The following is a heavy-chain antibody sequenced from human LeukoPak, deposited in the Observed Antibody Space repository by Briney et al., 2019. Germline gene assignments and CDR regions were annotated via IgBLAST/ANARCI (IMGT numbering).Heavy chain of an antibody. CDR3: ARDPELPPYYDFWSGYPDSNWFDP. CDR1: GYTFTSYY. CDR2: INPSGGNT. V-gene: IGHV1-46*01. D-gene: IGHD3-3*01. Sequence: ASVKVSCKASGYTFTSYYMHWVRQAPGQGLEWMGIINPSGGNTSYAQKFQGRVTMTRDTSTSTVYMELSSLRSEDTAVYYCARDPELPPYYDFWSGYPDSNWFDPWGQGTLVTVSS. J-gene: IGHJ5*02.